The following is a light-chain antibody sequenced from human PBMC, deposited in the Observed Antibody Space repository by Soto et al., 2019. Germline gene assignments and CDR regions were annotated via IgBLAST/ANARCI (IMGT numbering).Light chain of an antibody. V-gene: IGLV7-46*01. Sequence: QAVVTQEPSLTVSPGGTVTLTCGSSTGPVTPGHYPYWFQQMPGQPPKTVIYVAYNKHYWPPARFSGSLLGGKAALTLSGARPEDEADYYCLLSFSGAWVFGGGTKLTVL. J-gene: IGLJ3*02. CDR2: VAY. CDR3: LLSFSGAWV. CDR1: TGPVTPGHY.